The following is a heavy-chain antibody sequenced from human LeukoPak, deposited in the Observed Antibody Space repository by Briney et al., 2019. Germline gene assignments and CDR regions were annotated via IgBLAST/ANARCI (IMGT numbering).Heavy chain of an antibody. CDR3: VRRGSRSY. Sequence: GGSLRLSCAASGFIFSDYYMSWFRQAPGKGLEWISFISSGANSIYYADSVKGRFTTSRDNAKNSLYLQMNSLRVDDTAVYYCVRRGSRSYWGQGTLVTVSS. V-gene: IGHV3-11*01. J-gene: IGHJ4*02. CDR2: ISSGANSI. CDR1: GFIFSDYY. D-gene: IGHD3-16*02.